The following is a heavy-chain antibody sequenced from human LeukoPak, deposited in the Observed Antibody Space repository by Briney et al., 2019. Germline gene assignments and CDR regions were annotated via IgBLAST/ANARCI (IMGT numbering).Heavy chain of an antibody. J-gene: IGHJ3*02. Sequence: GGSLRPSCAASGFTFSSYSMNWVRQAPGKGLEWVSSISGSSSYIYYADSVKGRFTISRDNAKNSLYLQMNSLRAEDTAVYYCAGMDSTDAFDIWGQGTMVTVSS. CDR3: AGMDSTDAFDI. V-gene: IGHV3-21*01. CDR1: GFTFSSYS. D-gene: IGHD2-2*03. CDR2: ISGSSSYI.